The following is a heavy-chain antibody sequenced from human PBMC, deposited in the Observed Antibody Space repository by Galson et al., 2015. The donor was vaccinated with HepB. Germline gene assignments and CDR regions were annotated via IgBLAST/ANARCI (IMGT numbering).Heavy chain of an antibody. CDR3: ASFLDYGDQGIDY. CDR2: IYYSGST. V-gene: IGHV4-59*01. D-gene: IGHD4-17*01. Sequence: ETLSLTCTVSGGSISSYYWSWIRQPPGKGLEWIGYIYYSGSTNYNPSLKSRVTISVDTSKNQFSLKLSSVTAADTAVYYCASFLDYGDQGIDYWGQGTLVTVSS. CDR1: GGSISSYY. J-gene: IGHJ4*02.